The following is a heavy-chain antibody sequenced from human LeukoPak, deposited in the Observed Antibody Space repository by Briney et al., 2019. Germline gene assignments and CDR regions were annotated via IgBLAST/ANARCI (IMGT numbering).Heavy chain of an antibody. D-gene: IGHD1-26*01. V-gene: IGHV4-4*07. Sequence: SETLSLTCAVYGGSFSGYYWSWIRQPAGKGLEWIGRIYTSGSTNYNPSLKSRVTMSVDTSKNQFSLKLSSVTAADTAVYYCARDLVGATRHYYYYMDVWGKGTTVTISS. CDR1: GGSFSGYY. CDR3: ARDLVGATRHYYYYMDV. J-gene: IGHJ6*03. CDR2: IYTSGST.